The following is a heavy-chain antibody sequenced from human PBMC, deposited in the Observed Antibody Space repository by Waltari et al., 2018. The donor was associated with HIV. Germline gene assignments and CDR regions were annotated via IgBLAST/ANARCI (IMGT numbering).Heavy chain of an antibody. Sequence: QLQLQESGPGLVKASETLSLTCTVSGGSISSDNAYWGWIRQPPGQGLEWIGNIFYPGGTYSNPSLKIRLTMSLDTSKNQFSLKLSSVTAADTALYYCARPARDIGGGSNFDSWGQGTLVTVSS. V-gene: IGHV4-39*01. CDR1: GGSISSDNAY. J-gene: IGHJ4*02. CDR2: IFYPGGT. D-gene: IGHD2-15*01. CDR3: ARPARDIGGGSNFDS.